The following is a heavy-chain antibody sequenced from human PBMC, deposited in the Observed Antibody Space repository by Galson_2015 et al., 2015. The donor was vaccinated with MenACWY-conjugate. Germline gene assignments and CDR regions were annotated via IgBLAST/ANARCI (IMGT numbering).Heavy chain of an antibody. CDR3: AREESGTYSFAY. Sequence: CAISGDSVSGNTAAWNWIRQSPSRGVEWLGRTSYRSRWNNDYTISVRSRITINPDTSKNQVSLHLDSVTPEDTAVYYCAREESGTYSFAYWGQGTLVTVSS. V-gene: IGHV6-1*01. CDR1: GDSVSGNTAA. CDR2: TSYRSRWNN. D-gene: IGHD1-26*01. J-gene: IGHJ4*02.